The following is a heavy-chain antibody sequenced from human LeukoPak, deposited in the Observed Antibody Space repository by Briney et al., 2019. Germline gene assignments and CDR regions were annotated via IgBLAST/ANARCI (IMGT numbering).Heavy chain of an antibody. V-gene: IGHV1-69*13. D-gene: IGHD1-7*01. CDR3: ARELELWLRFGRSGMDV. J-gene: IGHJ6*02. CDR1: GGTFSSYA. Sequence: ASVKVSCKASGGTFSSYAISWVRQAPGQGLEWMGGIIPIFGTANYAQKFQGSVTITADESTSTAYMELSSLRSEDTAVYYCARELELWLRFGRSGMDVWGQGTTVTVSS. CDR2: IIPIFGTA.